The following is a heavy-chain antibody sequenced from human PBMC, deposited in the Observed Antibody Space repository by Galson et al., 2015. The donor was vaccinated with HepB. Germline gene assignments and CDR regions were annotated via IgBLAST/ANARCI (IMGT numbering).Heavy chain of an antibody. Sequence: SLRLSCAASGFTFSSYGMHWVRQAPGKGLEWVAVIWYDGSKKYYADSVKGRFTISRDNSKSTLYLQMNSLRAEDTAVYYCARELRYSSGYYFDYWGQGTLVTVSS. CDR1: GFTFSSYG. D-gene: IGHD3-9*01. CDR2: IWYDGSKK. CDR3: ARELRYSSGYYFDY. J-gene: IGHJ4*02. V-gene: IGHV3-33*01.